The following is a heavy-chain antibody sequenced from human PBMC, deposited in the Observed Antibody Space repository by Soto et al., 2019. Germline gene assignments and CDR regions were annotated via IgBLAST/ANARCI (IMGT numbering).Heavy chain of an antibody. Sequence: EVQLLESGGGLVRPGGSLSLSCAASGFTFSIYAMSWVRQAPGKGLEWVSGISGSGGSTYYADSVKGRFTISRDNSKNTLYVQMNRLSAEDSAVSYCAKGVVTTKMYYFDYWGQGTLVTVSS. CDR2: ISGSGGST. V-gene: IGHV3-23*01. CDR3: AKGVVTTKMYYFDY. CDR1: GFTFSIYA. J-gene: IGHJ4*02. D-gene: IGHD4-17*01.